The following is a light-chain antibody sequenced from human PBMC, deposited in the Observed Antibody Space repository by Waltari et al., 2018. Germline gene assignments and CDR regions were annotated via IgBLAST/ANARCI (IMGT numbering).Light chain of an antibody. CDR1: QSTSSY. Sequence: DIQMIQSPSSLSASVGDRVTITCRASQSTSSYLNWYQQKPVKAPQLLIYYASSLQSGVPSRFSGSGSGTDFTLTISRLQPEDFATYYCQESSRLPYTFGQGTKVDIK. J-gene: IGKJ2*01. CDR2: YAS. V-gene: IGKV1-39*01. CDR3: QESSRLPYT.